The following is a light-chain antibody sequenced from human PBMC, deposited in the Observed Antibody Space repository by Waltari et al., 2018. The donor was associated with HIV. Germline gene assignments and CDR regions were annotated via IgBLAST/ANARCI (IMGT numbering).Light chain of an antibody. V-gene: IGKV3-20*01. CDR3: HEYGRSPT. CDR2: STS. CDR1: QSIFYNS. J-gene: IGKJ5*01. Sequence: ETVLTQSPGTLSLSPGESATLSCTASQSIFYNSLAWYQQKPGQAPRLLIFSTSTRATGIPDRFGAGGAAAYLTLTINRLEPEDVVFYYCHEYGRSPTFGQGTRLDFK.